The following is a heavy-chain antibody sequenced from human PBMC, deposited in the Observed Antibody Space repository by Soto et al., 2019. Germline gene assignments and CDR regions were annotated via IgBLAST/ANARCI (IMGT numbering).Heavy chain of an antibody. CDR1: GFTFSRYW. D-gene: IGHD6-6*01. J-gene: IGHJ3*02. V-gene: IGHV3-74*01. Sequence: GGSLRLSCEASGFTFSRYWMHWVRQAPGKGLVWVSRMNSDGSSTSYADSVKGRFTISRDNAKNTLYLQMNSLRADDTAVYYCARDIAKEYSSSVDAFDIWGQGTMVTVSS. CDR2: MNSDGSST. CDR3: ARDIAKEYSSSVDAFDI.